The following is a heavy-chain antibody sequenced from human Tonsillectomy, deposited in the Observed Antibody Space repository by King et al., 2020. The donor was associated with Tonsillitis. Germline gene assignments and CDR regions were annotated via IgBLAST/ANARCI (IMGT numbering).Heavy chain of an antibody. V-gene: IGHV3-33*01. CDR2: IWYDGRNK. D-gene: IGHD2-2*01. Sequence: VQLVESGGGVVQPGRSLRLSCAASGFTFRSYGMNWVRQAPGKGLEWVAVIWYDGRNKYYADSVKGRFTISRDNSKNTLYLQMNSLRVEDTAVYYCARDPGVPAAIGDYYYYGMDVWGQGTTVTVSS. CDR1: GFTFRSYG. J-gene: IGHJ6*02. CDR3: ARDPGVPAAIGDYYYYGMDV.